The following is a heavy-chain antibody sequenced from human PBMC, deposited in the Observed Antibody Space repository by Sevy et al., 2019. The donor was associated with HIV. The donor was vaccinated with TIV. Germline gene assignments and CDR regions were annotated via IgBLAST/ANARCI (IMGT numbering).Heavy chain of an antibody. D-gene: IGHD3-16*01. V-gene: IGHV4-4*02. CDR1: RGSISRDNW. J-gene: IGHJ4*02. CDR2: IYHSGST. CDR3: ASLQGEYYDAGGFSSFFFDS. Sequence: SETLSLTCAVSRGSISRDNWWSWVRQPPGKGLEWIGDIYHSGSTNYNPSLRSRVTLSVDQSKNQFSLRLTSVTAADTAVYFCASLQGEYYDAGGFSSFFFDSWGQGTLVTVSS.